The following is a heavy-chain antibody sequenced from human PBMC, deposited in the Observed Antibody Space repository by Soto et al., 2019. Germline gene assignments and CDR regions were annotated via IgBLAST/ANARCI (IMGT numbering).Heavy chain of an antibody. Sequence: GGSLRLSCAASGFTVSSNYMSWVRQAPGKGLEWVSVIYSGGSTYYADSVKGRFTISRDNSKNTLYLQMNSLRAEDTAVYYCARGNGYDFSAFDIWGQGTMVTVSS. CDR3: ARGNGYDFSAFDI. J-gene: IGHJ3*02. CDR1: GFTVSSNY. CDR2: IYSGGST. V-gene: IGHV3-66*01. D-gene: IGHD3-3*01.